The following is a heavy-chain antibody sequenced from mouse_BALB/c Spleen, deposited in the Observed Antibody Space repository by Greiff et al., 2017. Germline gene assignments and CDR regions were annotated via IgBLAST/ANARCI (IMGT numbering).Heavy chain of an antibody. CDR1: GYSITSDYA. D-gene: IGHD2-4*01. CDR3: AMRGDYDGFAY. Sequence: VQLKESGPGLVKPSQSLSLTCTVTGYSITSDYAWNWIRQFPGNKLEWMGYISYSGSTSYNPSLKSRISITRDTSKNQFFLQLNSVTTEDTATYYCAMRGDYDGFAYWGQGTLVTVSA. V-gene: IGHV3-2*02. J-gene: IGHJ3*01. CDR2: ISYSGST.